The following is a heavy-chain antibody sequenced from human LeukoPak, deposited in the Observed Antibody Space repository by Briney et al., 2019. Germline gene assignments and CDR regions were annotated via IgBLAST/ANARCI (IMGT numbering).Heavy chain of an antibody. CDR1: GYTFANYG. J-gene: IGHJ6*02. CDR2: ISAYNGDT. D-gene: IGHD1-26*01. CDR3: ARGVMVYSGSYDYYHGVDV. V-gene: IGHV1-18*01. Sequence: ASVKVSCKASGYTFANYGLTWVRQAPGQGLEWMGWISAYNGDTTHAQKFQGRVTMTTDTSTTTAYMELTSLRSDDTAVYFCARGVMVYSGSYDYYHGVDVWGQGTTVTVSS.